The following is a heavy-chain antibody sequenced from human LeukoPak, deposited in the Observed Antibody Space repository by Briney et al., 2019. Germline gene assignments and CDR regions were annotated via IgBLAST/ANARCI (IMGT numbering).Heavy chain of an antibody. V-gene: IGHV1-69*06. D-gene: IGHD2-2*02. CDR3: ARAVISGSIPYYFDY. J-gene: IGHJ4*02. CDR2: IIPIFGTA. CDR1: GYTFTSYG. Sequence: SVKVSCKASGYTFTSYGISWVRQAPGQGLEWMGGIIPIFGTANYAQKFQGRVTITADKSTSTAYMELSSLRSEDTAVYYCARAVISGSIPYYFDYWGQGTLVTVSS.